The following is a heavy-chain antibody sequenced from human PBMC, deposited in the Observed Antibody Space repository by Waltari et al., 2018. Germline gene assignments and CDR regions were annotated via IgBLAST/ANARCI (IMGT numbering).Heavy chain of an antibody. Sequence: QVQLQQWGAGLLKPSETLSLTCAVYGGSLTGYYWTWIRQPPGKGLEWIGEINHSGSTNYKSSIKSRVTSSVDTSKSQFSLKLTSVTAADTAVYYCVRVWSTSTWFGRLDRLDPWGQGTLVTVHS. D-gene: IGHD3-10*01. CDR1: GGSLTGYY. CDR2: INHSGST. CDR3: VRVWSTSTWFGRLDRLDP. V-gene: IGHV4-34*01. J-gene: IGHJ5*02.